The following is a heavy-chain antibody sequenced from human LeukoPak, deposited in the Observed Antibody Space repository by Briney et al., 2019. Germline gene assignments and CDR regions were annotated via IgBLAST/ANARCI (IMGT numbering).Heavy chain of an antibody. CDR3: ARGRHPGPTWISEY. V-gene: IGHV1-8*01. CDR2: MNPNSGNT. CDR1: EYTLTRYD. J-gene: IGHJ4*02. Sequence: ASVKVSCKASEYTLTRYDINWVRQAPGQGLEWMGWMNPNSGNTGYAQKFQGRVTMTRNTSISTAYMELSSLTFEDTAVYYCARGRHPGPTWISEYWGQGTLVTVSS. D-gene: IGHD5-12*01.